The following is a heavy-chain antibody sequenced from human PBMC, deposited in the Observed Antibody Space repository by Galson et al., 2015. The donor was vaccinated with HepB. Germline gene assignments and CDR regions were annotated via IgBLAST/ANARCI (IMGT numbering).Heavy chain of an antibody. Sequence: SLRLSCAASGFSFGSYAMSWVRQAPGKGLEWVSGISASGVTPFYAQSVKGRFTISRDNSKNTLYLQMSSLRADDTAVYYCVKDAGYILVVLAADFDSWGQGTLVTVSS. J-gene: IGHJ4*02. CDR1: GFSFGSYA. D-gene: IGHD2-15*01. CDR2: ISASGVTP. V-gene: IGHV3-23*01. CDR3: VKDAGYILVVLAADFDS.